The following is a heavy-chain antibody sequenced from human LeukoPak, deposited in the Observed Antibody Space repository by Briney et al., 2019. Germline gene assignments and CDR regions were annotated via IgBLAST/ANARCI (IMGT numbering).Heavy chain of an antibody. CDR3: ARGERDTAIPLI. D-gene: IGHD5-18*01. Sequence: GGSLRFSCAASGFTVSSNYMSWVRQAPGKGLGWVSVIYSGGSTCYAASVKGRFTISRHNSKNTLYLQMNSLRAEDTAVYYCARGERDTAIPLICGQGTLVTVSP. CDR1: GFTVSSNY. J-gene: IGHJ4*02. V-gene: IGHV3-53*04. CDR2: IYSGGST.